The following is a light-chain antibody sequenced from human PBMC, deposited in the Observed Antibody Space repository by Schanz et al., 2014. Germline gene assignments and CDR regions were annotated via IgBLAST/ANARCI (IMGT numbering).Light chain of an antibody. J-gene: IGKJ4*01. V-gene: IGKV3-20*01. CDR2: GAS. CDR1: QSVSSN. CDR3: QQYGSPPPLT. Sequence: EIVMTQSPATLSVSPGERATLSCRASQSVSSNLAWYQQIPGQAPRLLIYGASTRATGIPDRFSGSGSGTDFTLTISRLQPEDFAVYYCQQYGSPPPLTFGGGTKVEIK.